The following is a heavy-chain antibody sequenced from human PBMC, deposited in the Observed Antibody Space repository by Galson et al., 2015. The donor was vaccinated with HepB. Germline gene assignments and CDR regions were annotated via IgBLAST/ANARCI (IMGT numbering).Heavy chain of an antibody. D-gene: IGHD5-24*01. CDR2: VSYSGST. CDR1: GGSISSYY. Sequence: ETLSLTCTASGGSISSYYWSWIRQSPGKGLECIGYVSYSGSTNYNPSLKSRVTISVETSKNPFSLKMTSVTAADTAAYYCARGKGEMATSPDYFPSPIQKRARSYSYSHYMDVWGRGTTVTVSS. J-gene: IGHJ6*03. V-gene: IGHV4-59*01. CDR3: ARGKGEMATSPDYFPSPIQKRARSYSYSHYMDV.